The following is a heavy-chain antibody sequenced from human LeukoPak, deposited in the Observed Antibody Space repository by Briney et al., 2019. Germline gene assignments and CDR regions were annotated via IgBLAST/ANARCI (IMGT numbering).Heavy chain of an antibody. D-gene: IGHD6-19*01. CDR3: ARGAYSSGWAYFDH. CDR1: GFTFSDYS. J-gene: IGHJ4*02. Sequence: GGSLRLSCAASGFTFSDYSMNWVRQAPGKGLEWVPYISFSVNTKYYGDSVKGRFTISRDNAKNSLYLHMDSLRAEDTAVYYCARGAYSSGWAYFDHWGQGTLVTVSS. CDR2: ISFSVNTK. V-gene: IGHV3-48*04.